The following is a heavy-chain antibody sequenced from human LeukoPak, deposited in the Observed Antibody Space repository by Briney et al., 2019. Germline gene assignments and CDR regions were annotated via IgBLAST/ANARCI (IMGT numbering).Heavy chain of an antibody. V-gene: IGHV3-30*03. Sequence: PGGSLRLSCAASGFTFSSYGMHWVRQDPGKGLEWVAVISYDGSNKYYADSVKGRFTISRDNAKNSLYLQMNSLRAEDTAVYYCARRGYSYGSPWYYYYMDVWGKGTTVTVSS. J-gene: IGHJ6*03. CDR2: ISYDGSNK. CDR1: GFTFSSYG. D-gene: IGHD5-18*01. CDR3: ARRGYSYGSPWYYYYMDV.